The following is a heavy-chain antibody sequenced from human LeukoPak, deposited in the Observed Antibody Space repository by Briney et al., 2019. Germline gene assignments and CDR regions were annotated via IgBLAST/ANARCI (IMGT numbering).Heavy chain of an antibody. V-gene: IGHV3-7*01. CDR3: AGLSRCDSSANCYSWFDP. J-gene: IGHJ5*02. CDR2: IKHDGSDK. CDR1: GFTFNNYW. D-gene: IGHD2-2*02. Sequence: GGSLRLSCAASGFTFNNYWMSWVRQAPGKGLEWVANIKHDGSDKSYVDSVKGRFTISRDSAKNSLHLQMNSLRADDTAVYYCAGLSRCDSSANCYSWFDPWGQGTLVTVSS.